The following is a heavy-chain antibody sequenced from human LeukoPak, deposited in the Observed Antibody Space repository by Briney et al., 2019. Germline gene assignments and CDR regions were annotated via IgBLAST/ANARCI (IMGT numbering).Heavy chain of an antibody. V-gene: IGHV4-59*08. CDR2: IYYSGST. D-gene: IGHD1-26*01. CDR3: ARYSGTHSRNFDC. Sequence: PSETLSLTCTVSGGSISGYHWSWIRQPPGKGLDWIGYIYYSGSTTYNPSLKSRVTISVDTSKNQFSLNLSSVTAADTAVYYCARYSGTHSRNFDCWGQGTLVTVSS. J-gene: IGHJ4*02. CDR1: GGSISGYH.